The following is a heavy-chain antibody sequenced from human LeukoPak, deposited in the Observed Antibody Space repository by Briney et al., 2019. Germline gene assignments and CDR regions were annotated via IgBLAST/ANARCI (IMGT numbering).Heavy chain of an antibody. CDR3: ARDCEGATCFDY. D-gene: IGHD1-26*01. Sequence: SETLSLTCTVSGGSISSGSYYWSWIRQPAGKGLEWIGRIYTSGSTNYNPSLKSRVTISVDTSKDQFSLKLSSVTAADTAVYYCARDCEGATCFDYWGQGTLVTVSS. J-gene: IGHJ4*02. CDR1: GGSISSGSYY. CDR2: IYTSGST. V-gene: IGHV4-61*02.